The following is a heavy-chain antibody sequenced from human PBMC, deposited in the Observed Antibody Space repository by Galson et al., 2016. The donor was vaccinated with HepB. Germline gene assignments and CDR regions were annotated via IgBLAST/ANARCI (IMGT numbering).Heavy chain of an antibody. Sequence: PALVKPTQTLTLTCTFSGFSLTTRGMGVGWIRQPPGKALEWLALIYWDDDERYSPSLRSRLTITKDTSKNQVVLVLTNLNPVDTGTYYCAKRARAGTWFDSWGRGTLVTVSA. V-gene: IGHV2-5*02. J-gene: IGHJ5*01. CDR1: GFSLTTRGMG. D-gene: IGHD6-19*01. CDR2: IYWDDDE. CDR3: AKRARAGTWFDS.